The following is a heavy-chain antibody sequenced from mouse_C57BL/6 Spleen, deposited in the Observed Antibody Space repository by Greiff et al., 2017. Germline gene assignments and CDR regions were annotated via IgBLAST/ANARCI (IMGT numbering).Heavy chain of an antibody. D-gene: IGHD4-1*01. CDR1: GYTFTDYE. Sequence: VQLQQSGAELVRPGASVTLSCKASGYTFTDYEMHWVKQTPVHGLEWIGAIDPATGGTAYNQKFKGKAILTADKASSTAYMELRSLTSEDSAVYYCTRSGLTGTKEYYFDYWGQGTTLTVSS. CDR2: IDPATGGT. J-gene: IGHJ2*01. V-gene: IGHV1-15*01. CDR3: TRSGLTGTKEYYFDY.